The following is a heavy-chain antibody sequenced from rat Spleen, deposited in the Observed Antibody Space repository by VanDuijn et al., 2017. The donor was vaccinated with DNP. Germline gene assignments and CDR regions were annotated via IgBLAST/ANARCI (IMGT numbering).Heavy chain of an antibody. D-gene: IGHD1-4*01. CDR3: ARETRVGDYYDY. V-gene: IGHV2-6*01. CDR1: GFSLTTYT. Sequence: QVQLEESGPGLVQPSQTLSLTCTVSGFSLTTYTIRWIRQSPGRGLELIATMSSAGGTYYISGLNSRLRFSRDTSKSQVFLTMSSLQSEDTAMYFCARETRVGDYYDYWGRGIMVTVSS. CDR2: MSSAGGT. J-gene: IGHJ2*01.